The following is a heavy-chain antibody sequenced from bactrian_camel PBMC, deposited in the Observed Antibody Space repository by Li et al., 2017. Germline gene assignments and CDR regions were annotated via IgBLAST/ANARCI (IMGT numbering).Heavy chain of an antibody. Sequence: DVQLVESGGGSVQAGGSLRLSCAFSGYTYSAHCMGWFRQAPGKEREGVAVIGNEGSKGYDESVKGRFTISADNAKSTLYLQMNSLKPDDTAAYYCTRRVGAYGMDSWGKGTQVTVS. CDR2: VIGNEGSK. CDR1: GYTYSAHC. V-gene: IGHV3S44*01. J-gene: IGHJ7*01.